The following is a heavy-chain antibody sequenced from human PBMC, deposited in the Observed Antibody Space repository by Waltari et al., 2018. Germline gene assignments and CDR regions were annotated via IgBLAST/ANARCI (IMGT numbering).Heavy chain of an antibody. D-gene: IGHD7-27*01. V-gene: IGHV4-61*02. CDR1: GGSISSGSYY. J-gene: IGHJ3*02. CDR2: IYTSGST. CDR3: ASRSLTGDYRDAFDI. Sequence: QVQLQESGPGLVKPSQTLSLTCTVSGGSISSGSYYWSWIRQPAGKGLEWIGRIYTSGSTNYNPSLKSRVTISVDTSKNQFSLKLSSVTAADTAVYYCASRSLTGDYRDAFDIWGQGTMVTVSS.